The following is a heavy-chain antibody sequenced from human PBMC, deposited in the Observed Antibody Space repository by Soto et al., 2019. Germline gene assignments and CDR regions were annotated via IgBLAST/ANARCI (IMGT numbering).Heavy chain of an antibody. Sequence: QVQLVQSGAEVKKPGSSVKVSCKASGGTFSSYAISWVRQAPGQGLEWMGGIIPIFGTANYAQKFQGRVTITADESTSTAYMELSSLRSEDTAVYYCARVPATLYYYDSSGYYYFDYRGQGTLVTVSS. V-gene: IGHV1-69*01. CDR2: IIPIFGTA. J-gene: IGHJ4*02. CDR3: ARVPATLYYYDSSGYYYFDY. CDR1: GGTFSSYA. D-gene: IGHD3-22*01.